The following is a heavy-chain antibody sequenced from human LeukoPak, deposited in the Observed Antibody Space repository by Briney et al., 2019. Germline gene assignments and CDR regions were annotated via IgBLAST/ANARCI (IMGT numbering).Heavy chain of an antibody. J-gene: IGHJ3*02. CDR1: GGSISSGGYY. D-gene: IGHD5-24*01. V-gene: IGHV4-30-2*01. Sequence: PSQTLSLTCTVSGGSISSGGYYWSWIRQPPGKGLEWIGYIYHSGSTYYNPSLKSRVTISVDTSKNQFSLKLSSVTAADTAVYYCARDLAYEIASIGDVVDIWGHGTMVTVSS. CDR3: ARDLAYEIASIGDVVDI. CDR2: IYHSGST.